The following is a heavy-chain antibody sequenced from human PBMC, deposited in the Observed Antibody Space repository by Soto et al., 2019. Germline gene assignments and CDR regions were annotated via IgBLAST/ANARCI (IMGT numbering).Heavy chain of an antibody. CDR3: TTSKEGWVHYYYGMDV. CDR2: IKSKTDGGTT. Sequence: EVQLVESGGGLVKPGGSLRLSCAASGFTFSNAWMNWVRQAPGKGLEWVGRIKSKTDGGTTDYAAPVKGRFTISRDDSKNTLYLQMNSLKTEDTAVYYCTTSKEGWVHYYYGMDVWGQGTTVTVSS. V-gene: IGHV3-15*07. J-gene: IGHJ6*02. D-gene: IGHD3-10*01. CDR1: GFTFSNAW.